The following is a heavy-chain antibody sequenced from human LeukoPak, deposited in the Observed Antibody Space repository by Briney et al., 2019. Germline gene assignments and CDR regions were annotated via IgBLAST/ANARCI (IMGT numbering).Heavy chain of an antibody. CDR1: GFIFSNYY. Sequence: PGGSLRLSCAASGFIFSNYYMNWVRQAPGKGLEWVAHIKQDGSEKNYVDSVKGRFTISRDNAKNSLYLQMNSLRAEDTAVYYCAKGYSGTLYTMDVWGQGTTVTVSS. V-gene: IGHV3-7*01. CDR2: IKQDGSEK. CDR3: AKGYSGTLYTMDV. J-gene: IGHJ6*02. D-gene: IGHD3-10*01.